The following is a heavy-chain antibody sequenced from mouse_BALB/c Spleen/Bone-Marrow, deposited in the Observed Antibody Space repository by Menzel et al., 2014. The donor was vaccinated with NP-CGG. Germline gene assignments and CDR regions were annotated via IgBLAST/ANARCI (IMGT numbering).Heavy chain of an antibody. CDR2: IWTNGNT. Sequence: VKVVESGPGLVAPSQSLSITCTVSGFSLTAYGVNWVRQPPGKGLEWLGMIWTNGNTDYNSALKSRLSISEDNSKSQVFLEMTNLQTDDTAKYYCARAYYDPAVWYFDVWGAGTTVTVTS. D-gene: IGHD1-1*01. CDR1: GFSLTAYG. CDR3: ARAYYDPAVWYFDV. J-gene: IGHJ1*01. V-gene: IGHV2-6-7*01.